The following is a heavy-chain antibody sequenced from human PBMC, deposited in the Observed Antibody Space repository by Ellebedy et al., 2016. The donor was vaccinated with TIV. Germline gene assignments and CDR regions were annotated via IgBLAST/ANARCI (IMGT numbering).Heavy chain of an antibody. V-gene: IGHV3-30-3*01. D-gene: IGHD3-9*01. CDR3: ATGDDDHDAGDYQYYFHN. J-gene: IGHJ4*02. Sequence: GESLKISCAASGFTFSSYAMHWVRQAPGKGLEWVAVISSDGNTKYYADSVKGRFTISRDYSKNTLYLQMIGLRAEDTAVYYYATGDDDHDAGDYQYYFHNWGQGTPVTVSS. CDR2: ISSDGNTK. CDR1: GFTFSSYA.